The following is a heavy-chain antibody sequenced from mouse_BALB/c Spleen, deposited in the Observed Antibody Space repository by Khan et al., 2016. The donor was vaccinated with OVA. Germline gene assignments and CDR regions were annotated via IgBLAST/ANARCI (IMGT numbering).Heavy chain of an antibody. Sequence: QVRLQQSGPGLVAPSQSLSITCTVSGFSLNDYGVSWIRQPPGKGLEWLGVIWGGGSTYYNSALKSRLSISKDNSKSQVFLKMSSLQTDDTAMYYCAKGVWSYYYALDYWGQGTSVTVSS. J-gene: IGHJ4*01. CDR3: AKGVWSYYYALDY. CDR1: GFSLNDYG. CDR2: IWGGGST. V-gene: IGHV2-6-5*01.